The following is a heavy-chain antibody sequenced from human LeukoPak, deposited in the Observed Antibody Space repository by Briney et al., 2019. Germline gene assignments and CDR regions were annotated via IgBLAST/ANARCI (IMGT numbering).Heavy chain of an antibody. CDR2: MNPNSGNT. Sequence: ASVKVSCKASGYTFTSYDINWVRQTTGQGLEWMGWMNPNSGNTGYAQKFQGRVTITRNTSISTAYMELSSLRSEDTAVCYCARGGYDYVWGSYRIYYMDVWGKGTTVTVSS. D-gene: IGHD3-16*02. CDR1: GYTFTSYD. V-gene: IGHV1-8*03. CDR3: ARGGYDYVWGSYRIYYMDV. J-gene: IGHJ6*03.